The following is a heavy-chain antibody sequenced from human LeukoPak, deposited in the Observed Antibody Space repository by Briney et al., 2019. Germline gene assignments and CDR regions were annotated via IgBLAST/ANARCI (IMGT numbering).Heavy chain of an antibody. J-gene: IGHJ4*02. V-gene: IGHV1-69*04. CDR2: IIPILGIA. D-gene: IGHD6-19*01. Sequence: ASVKVSCKASGGTFSSYAISWVRQVPGQGLEWMGRIIPILGIANYAQKFQGRVTITADKSTSTAYMELSSLRSEDTAVYYCARDYSLGMAVATSDYWGQGTLVTVSS. CDR3: ARDYSLGMAVATSDY. CDR1: GGTFSSYA.